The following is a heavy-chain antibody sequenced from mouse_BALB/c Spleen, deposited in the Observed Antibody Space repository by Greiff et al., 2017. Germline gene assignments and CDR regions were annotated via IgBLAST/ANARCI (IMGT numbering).Heavy chain of an antibody. V-gene: IGHV1-80*01. CDR1: GYAFSSYW. CDR3: AGDGDDYSLFDV. Sequence: QVQLQQSGAELVRPGSSVKISCTASGYAFSSYWMNWVKQRPGQGLEWIGQIYPGDGDTNYNGTFKGKATLTADKSSSTAYMQLSRLKYEDSAVYFCAGDGDDYSLFDVWGAGTTVTVSS. CDR2: IYPGDGDT. D-gene: IGHD2-4*01. J-gene: IGHJ1*01.